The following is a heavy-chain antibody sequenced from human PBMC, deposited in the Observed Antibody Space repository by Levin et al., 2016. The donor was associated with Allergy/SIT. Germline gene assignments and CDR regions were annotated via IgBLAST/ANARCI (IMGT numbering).Heavy chain of an antibody. CDR1: GFKFDDYA. CDR3: AKDIKTRSGYYYGFDV. V-gene: IGHV3-43*02. J-gene: IGHJ6*02. Sequence: GESLKISCAASGFKFDDYAMHWVRQAPGKGLEWVTLIRGNGGITYYGDSVKGRFTISRDNNKNSLYLQMNNLRTDDTALYYCAKDIKTRSGYYYGFDVWGQGTTVTVSS. CDR2: IRGNGGIT.